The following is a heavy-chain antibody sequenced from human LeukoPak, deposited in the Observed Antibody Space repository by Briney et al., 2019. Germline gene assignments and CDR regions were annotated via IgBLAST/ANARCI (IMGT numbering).Heavy chain of an antibody. J-gene: IGHJ4*02. CDR3: ASLITIFGVVIVH. CDR1: GYTFTSYG. CDR2: INPNSGGT. V-gene: IGHV1-2*02. Sequence: GASVKVSCKASGYTFTSYGISWVRQAPGQGLEWMGWINPNSGGTNYAQKFQGRVTMTRDTSISTAYMELSRLRSDDTAVYYCASLITIFGVVIVHWGQGTLVTVSS. D-gene: IGHD3-3*01.